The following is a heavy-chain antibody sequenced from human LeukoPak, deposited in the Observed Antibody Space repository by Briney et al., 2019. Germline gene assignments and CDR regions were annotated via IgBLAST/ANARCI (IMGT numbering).Heavy chain of an antibody. V-gene: IGHV3-7*01. CDR2: IKQDGSEK. CDR1: GFTFSSYW. D-gene: IGHD3-3*01. J-gene: IGHJ3*02. Sequence: GGTLRLSCAASGFTFSSYWMSWVRQAPGKGLEWVANIKQDGSEKYYVDSVKGRFTISRDNAKNSLYLQMNSLRADDTAVYYCASSITIFGLVYSDAFDIWGEGTMVTVSS. CDR3: ASSITIFGLVYSDAFDI.